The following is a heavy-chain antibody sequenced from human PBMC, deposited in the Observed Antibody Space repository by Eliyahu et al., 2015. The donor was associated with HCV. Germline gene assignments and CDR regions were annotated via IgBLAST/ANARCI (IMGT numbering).Heavy chain of an antibody. CDR1: GFTFSSNW. CDR3: ARGGRGVVVAVTPLDY. J-gene: IGHJ4*02. Sequence: EVHLVQSGGGLVQPGGSLRLSCAASGFTFSSNWMTWVRQAPGKGLAWVAXINQDGGAKYYVDSVKGRFTISRDNAENSLYLXMNSLRAEDTAVYYCARGGRGVVVAVTPLDYWGQGTLVTVSS. CDR2: INQDGGAK. V-gene: IGHV3-7*01. D-gene: IGHD2-15*01.